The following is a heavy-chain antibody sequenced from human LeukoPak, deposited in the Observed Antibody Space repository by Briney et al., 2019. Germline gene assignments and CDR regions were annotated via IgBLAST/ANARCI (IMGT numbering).Heavy chain of an antibody. D-gene: IGHD3-22*01. CDR1: GFTFSSYS. CDR3: ARAGDSSDYGDY. V-gene: IGHV3-21*01. J-gene: IGHJ4*02. CDR2: ISSSSSYI. Sequence: PGGSLRLSCAASGFTFSSYSMNWVRQAPGKGLEWVSSISSSSSYIYYADSVKGRFTISRDNAKNSLYLQMNSLRAEDTAVYYCARAGDSSDYGDYWGQGTLVTVSS.